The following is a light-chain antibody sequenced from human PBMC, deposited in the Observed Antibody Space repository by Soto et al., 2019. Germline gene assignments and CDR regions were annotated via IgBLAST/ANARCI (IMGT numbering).Light chain of an antibody. CDR3: QAWDSSTYV. J-gene: IGLJ1*01. CDR2: QDS. CDR1: KLGDKY. V-gene: IGLV3-1*01. Sequence: SSELTQPPSVSVSPGQTASITCSGAKLGDKYACWYQQKPGQSPVLVIYQDSKRPSGIPERFSGSNSGNTATLTISGTQAMDEADYYCQAWDSSTYVFGTGTKVTVL.